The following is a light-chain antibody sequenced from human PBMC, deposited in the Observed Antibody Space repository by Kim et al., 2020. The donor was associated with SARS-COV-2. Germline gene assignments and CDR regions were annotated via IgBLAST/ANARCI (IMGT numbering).Light chain of an antibody. J-gene: IGKJ2*01. CDR3: QQYDTSPYT. CDR2: RAA. Sequence: SPAERATLSCRAIQSVPSNFFAWYHQTSGPAPRLLIFRAARRAAGIPDRFSGSGSGTDFTLTISRLGPGVFAVYYCQQYDTSPYTFGQGTKLEI. CDR1: QSVPSNF. V-gene: IGKV3-20*01.